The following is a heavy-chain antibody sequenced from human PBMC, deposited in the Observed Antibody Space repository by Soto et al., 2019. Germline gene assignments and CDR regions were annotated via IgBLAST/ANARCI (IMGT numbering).Heavy chain of an antibody. D-gene: IGHD5-12*01. V-gene: IGHV3-11*01. J-gene: IGHJ3*02. CDR3: ARDKNARRGYSGYDERGDAFDI. Sequence: GGSLRLSCAASGFTFSDYYMSWIRQAPGKGLEWVSYISSSGSTIYYADSVKGRFTISRDNAKNSLYLQMNSLRAEDTAVYYCARDKNARRGYSGYDERGDAFDIWGQGTMVTVSS. CDR1: GFTFSDYY. CDR2: ISSSGSTI.